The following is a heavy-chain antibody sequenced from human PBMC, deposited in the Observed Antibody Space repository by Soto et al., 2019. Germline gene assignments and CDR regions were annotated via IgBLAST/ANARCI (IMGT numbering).Heavy chain of an antibody. CDR2: IYHSGST. Sequence: SETLSLTCAVSGGSISSSNWWSWVRQPPGKGLEWIGEIYHSGSTNYNPSLKSRVTISVDKSKNQFSLKLSSVTAADTAVYYCARGRGNYDFWSGYYIGFDYWGQGTLVTVSS. D-gene: IGHD3-3*01. V-gene: IGHV4-4*02. J-gene: IGHJ4*02. CDR3: ARGRGNYDFWSGYYIGFDY. CDR1: GGSISSSNW.